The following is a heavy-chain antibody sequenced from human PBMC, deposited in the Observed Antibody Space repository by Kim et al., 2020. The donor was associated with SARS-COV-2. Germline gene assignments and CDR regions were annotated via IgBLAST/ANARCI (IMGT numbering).Heavy chain of an antibody. V-gene: IGHV4-34*01. CDR3: ARGTNWNYDYYYYGMDV. J-gene: IGHJ6*02. Sequence: SETLSLTCAVYGGSFSGYYWSWIRQPPGKGLEWIGEINHSGSTNYNPSLKSRVTISVDTSKNQFSLKLSSVTAADTAVYYCARGTNWNYDYYYYGMDVWGQGTTVTVSS. D-gene: IGHD1-7*01. CDR1: GGSFSGYY. CDR2: INHSGST.